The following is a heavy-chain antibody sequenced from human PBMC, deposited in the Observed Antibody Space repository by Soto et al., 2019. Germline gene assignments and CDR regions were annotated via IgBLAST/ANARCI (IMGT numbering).Heavy chain of an antibody. Sequence: GGSLRLSCAASGFTFSSYAMYWVRQAPGKGLEYVSAISSNGGSTYYANTVKGRITNSRDNSKNTLYLQMSSLRAENMAVYYCARTSQYYFDYWGQGTLVTV. J-gene: IGHJ4*02. CDR3: ARTSQYYFDY. CDR2: ISSNGGST. CDR1: GFTFSSYA. V-gene: IGHV3-64*01.